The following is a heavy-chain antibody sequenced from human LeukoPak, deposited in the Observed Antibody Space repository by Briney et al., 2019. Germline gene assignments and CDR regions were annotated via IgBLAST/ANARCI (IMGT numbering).Heavy chain of an antibody. D-gene: IGHD3-9*01. J-gene: IGHJ4*02. CDR1: GFTFSSYA. CDR2: ISYDGSNK. Sequence: PGGSLRLSCAASGFTFSSYAMHWVRQAPGKGLEWVAVISYDGSNKYYADSVKGRFTISRDNSKNTLYLQMNSLRAEDTAVYYCAKVYYDILTGYYGIPIDYWGQGTLVTVSS. V-gene: IGHV3-30*04. CDR3: AKVYYDILTGYYGIPIDY.